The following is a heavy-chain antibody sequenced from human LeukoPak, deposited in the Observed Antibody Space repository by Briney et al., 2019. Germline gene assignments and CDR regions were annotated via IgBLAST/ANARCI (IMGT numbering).Heavy chain of an antibody. CDR1: GFTFSSYG. D-gene: IGHD3-22*01. V-gene: IGHV3-30*02. Sequence: GGSLRLSCAASGFTFSSYGMHWVRQAPGKGLEWVAVIWYDGSNKYYADSVKGRFTISRDNSKNTLYLQMNSLRAEDTAVYYCAKCAWIGYYYDSSGYYLDYWGQGTLVTVSS. J-gene: IGHJ4*02. CDR2: IWYDGSNK. CDR3: AKCAWIGYYYDSSGYYLDY.